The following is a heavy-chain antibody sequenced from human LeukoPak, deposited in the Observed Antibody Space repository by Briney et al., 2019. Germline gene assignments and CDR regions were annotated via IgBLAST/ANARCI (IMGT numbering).Heavy chain of an antibody. V-gene: IGHV3-33*01. D-gene: IGHD6-19*01. CDR2: IWFDGTYK. CDR3: ARDSVTGGTFDY. Sequence: GGSLRLSCAASGFTFSSYGMHWVRQAPGKGLGWVAVIWFDGTYKYYADSVKGRFTISRDNSKNTLFLQMNSLGAEDTAVYYCARDSVTGGTFDYWGQGTLVTVSS. J-gene: IGHJ4*02. CDR1: GFTFSSYG.